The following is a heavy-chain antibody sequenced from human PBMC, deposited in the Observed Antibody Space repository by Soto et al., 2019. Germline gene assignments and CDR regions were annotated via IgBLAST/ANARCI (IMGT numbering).Heavy chain of an antibody. CDR3: ARGTYYYDSSGYYLLGRAFDY. Sequence: QVQLVQSGAEVKKPGASVKVSCKASGYTFTSYAMHWVRQAPGQRLEWMGWINAGNGNTKYSQKFQGRVTITRDTSASTAYMELSSLRSEDTAVYYCARGTYYYDSSGYYLLGRAFDYWGQGTLVTVSS. CDR2: INAGNGNT. V-gene: IGHV1-3*01. J-gene: IGHJ4*02. CDR1: GYTFTSYA. D-gene: IGHD3-22*01.